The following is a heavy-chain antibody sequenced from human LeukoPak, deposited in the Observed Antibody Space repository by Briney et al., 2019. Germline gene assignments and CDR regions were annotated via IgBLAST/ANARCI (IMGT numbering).Heavy chain of an antibody. CDR2: LNARATSP. CDR3: AKEAWFGELALDR. D-gene: IGHD3-10*01. J-gene: IGHJ5*02. Sequence: GGSLRLSCAASGFPFSNYAMSWVRQAPGKGLEWVSVLNARATSPHYADSVKGQFTISRDNSKNTLYLQMDRLRAEDTAVYYCAKEAWFGELALDRWGQGTLVTVSS. V-gene: IGHV3-23*01. CDR1: GFPFSNYA.